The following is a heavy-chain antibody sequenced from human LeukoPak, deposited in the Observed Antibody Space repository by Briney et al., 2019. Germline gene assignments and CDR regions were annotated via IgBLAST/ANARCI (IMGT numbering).Heavy chain of an antibody. J-gene: IGHJ5*02. V-gene: IGHV3-53*01. CDR2: IYSGGNT. CDR3: ARNSRPYDSSGYPPEP. Sequence: GGSLRLSCAASGFTVSSNYMSWVRQAPGKGLDWVSVIYSGGNTYYADSVKGRFTISRDNSKNTLYLQMNSLRAEDTAVYYCARNSRPYDSSGYPPEPWGQGTLVTVSS. CDR1: GFTVSSNY. D-gene: IGHD3-22*01.